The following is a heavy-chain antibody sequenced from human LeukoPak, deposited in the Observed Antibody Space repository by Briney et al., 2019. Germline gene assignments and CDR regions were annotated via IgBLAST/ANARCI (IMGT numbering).Heavy chain of an antibody. CDR3: ARLLRWVYYFDY. D-gene: IGHD4-23*01. V-gene: IGHV4-39*01. CDR2: IYYSGST. CDR1: GGSISNNNYY. J-gene: IGHJ4*02. Sequence: SETLSLACTVFGGSISNNNYYWGWIRQPPGKGLEWIGSIYYSGSTYYNPSLRSRVTISVDTSKDQFSLKLSSVTAADTAVYYCARLLRWVYYFDYWGQGTLVIVSS.